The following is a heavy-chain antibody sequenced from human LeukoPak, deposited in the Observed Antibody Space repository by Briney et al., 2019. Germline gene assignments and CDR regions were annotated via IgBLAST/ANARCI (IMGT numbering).Heavy chain of an antibody. CDR3: ARPYSSSWGYYYGMDV. Sequence: GGSLRLSCAASGFTFSSYSMNWVRQAPGKGLEWVSSISSSSSYIYYADSVKGRFTTSRDNAKNSLYLQMNSLRAEDTAVYYCARPYSSSWGYYYGMDVWGQGTTVTVSS. J-gene: IGHJ6*02. D-gene: IGHD6-13*01. V-gene: IGHV3-21*01. CDR2: ISSSSSYI. CDR1: GFTFSSYS.